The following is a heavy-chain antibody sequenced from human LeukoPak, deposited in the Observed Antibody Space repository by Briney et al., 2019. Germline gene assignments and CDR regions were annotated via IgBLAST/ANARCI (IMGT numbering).Heavy chain of an antibody. Sequence: SETLSLTCAVYGGSFSGYYWSWIRQPPGKGLEWIREINHSGSTNYNPSLKSRVTISVDTSKNQFSLKLSSVTAADTAVYYCARGRQQLLTWGQGTLVTVSS. CDR2: INHSGST. D-gene: IGHD6-13*01. J-gene: IGHJ5*02. CDR3: ARGRQQLLT. CDR1: GGSFSGYY. V-gene: IGHV4-34*01.